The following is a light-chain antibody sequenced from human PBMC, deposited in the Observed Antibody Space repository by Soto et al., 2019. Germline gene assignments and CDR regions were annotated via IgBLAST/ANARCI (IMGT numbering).Light chain of an antibody. J-gene: IGKJ1*01. V-gene: IGKV3-20*01. CDR2: GAS. CDR1: QSVSSSY. CDR3: KQYGDSRT. Sequence: EIVLTHSPGTRALSPGERATLSCRASQSVSSSYLAWYQQKPGQAPRLLIYGASSRATGIPDRFSGSGSGTDFTLTISRLEPEDFALYYCKQYGDSRTFGKGTKVDIK.